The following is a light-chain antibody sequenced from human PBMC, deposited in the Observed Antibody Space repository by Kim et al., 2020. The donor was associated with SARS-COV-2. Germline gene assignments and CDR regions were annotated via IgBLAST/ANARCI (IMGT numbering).Light chain of an antibody. V-gene: IGLV1-44*01. CDR3: AAWDDSLNGVL. Sequence: QSVLTQSPSASGTPGQRVTIFCSGSSSNIGGNDVFWYQQLPGTAPKVLIYSNNQRPSGVPGRFSGSRSGTSASLAITGLQSEDEADYYCAAWDDSLNGVLFGRGTQLTVL. J-gene: IGLJ2*01. CDR2: SNN. CDR1: SSNIGGND.